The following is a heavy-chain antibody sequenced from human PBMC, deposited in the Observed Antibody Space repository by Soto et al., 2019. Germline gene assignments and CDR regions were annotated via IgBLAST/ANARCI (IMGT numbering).Heavy chain of an antibody. V-gene: IGHV3-7*01. CDR3: ARDRITIFGVVIIPGMDV. J-gene: IGHJ6*02. Sequence: GGSLRLSCAASGFTFSSYWMSWFRQAPGKGLEWVANIKQDGSEKYYVDSVKGRFTISRDNAKNSLYLQMNSLRAEDTAVYYCARDRITIFGVVIIPGMDVWGQGTTVTVSS. CDR2: IKQDGSEK. CDR1: GFTFSSYW. D-gene: IGHD3-3*01.